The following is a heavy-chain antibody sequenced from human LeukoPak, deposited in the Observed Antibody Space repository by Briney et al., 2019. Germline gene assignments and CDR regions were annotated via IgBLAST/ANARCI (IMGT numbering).Heavy chain of an antibody. D-gene: IGHD6-13*01. V-gene: IGHV4-39*07. CDR2: IYYSGST. CDR1: GGSISSSSYY. J-gene: IGHJ3*02. Sequence: KPSETLSLTCTVSGGSISSSSYYWGWIRQPPGKGLEWIGSIYYSGSTYYNPSLKSRVTISVDTSKNQFSLKLSSVTAADTAVYYCARSIAAAGSDAFDIWGQGTMVTVSS. CDR3: ARSIAAAGSDAFDI.